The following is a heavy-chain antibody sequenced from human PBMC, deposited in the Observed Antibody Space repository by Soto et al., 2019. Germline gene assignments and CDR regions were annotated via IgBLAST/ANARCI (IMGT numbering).Heavy chain of an antibody. V-gene: IGHV4-59*01. D-gene: IGHD3-16*02. CDR2: IYHSGNS. CDR3: ARGVFTFGGVIVAFDY. J-gene: IGHJ4*02. Sequence: WTWIRQPPGKGLEWIGHIYHSGNSNYNPSLKSRVTMSVDSSKNQFSLRLNSVTAADTAVYYCARGVFTFGGVIVAFDYWGQGSLVTVSS.